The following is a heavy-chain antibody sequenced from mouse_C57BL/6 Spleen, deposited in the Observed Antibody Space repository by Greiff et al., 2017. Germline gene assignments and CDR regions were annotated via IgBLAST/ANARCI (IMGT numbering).Heavy chain of an antibody. CDR2: IYPGDGDT. D-gene: IGHD2-3*01. Sequence: QVQLKQSGPELVKPGASVKISCKASGYAFSSSWMNWVKQRPGQGLEWIGRIYPGDGDTNYNGKFKGKATLTADKSSSTAYMQLSSLTSENSAVYFWARGLYDGYYVGYWGQGTTLTVSS. CDR3: ARGLYDGYYVGY. CDR1: GYAFSSSW. V-gene: IGHV1-82*01. J-gene: IGHJ2*01.